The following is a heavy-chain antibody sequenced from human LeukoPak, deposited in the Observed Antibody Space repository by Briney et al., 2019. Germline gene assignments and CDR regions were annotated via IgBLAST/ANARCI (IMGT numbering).Heavy chain of an antibody. CDR3: ARRQKLRKGYCSGGSCFAFGI. V-gene: IGHV4-38-2*02. D-gene: IGHD2-15*01. CDR1: GYSISSGYY. J-gene: IGHJ3*02. CDR2: IYHSGST. Sequence: SETLSLTCTVSGYSISSGYYWGWIRQPPGKGLEWIGSIYHSGSTYYNPSLKSRVTISVDTSKNQFSLKLSSVTAADTAVYYCARRQKLRKGYCSGGSCFAFGIWGQGTMVTVSS.